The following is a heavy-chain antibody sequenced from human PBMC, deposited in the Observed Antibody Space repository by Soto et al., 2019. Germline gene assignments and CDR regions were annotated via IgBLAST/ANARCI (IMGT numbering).Heavy chain of an antibody. CDR1: GGTFSSYA. D-gene: IGHD6-6*01. V-gene: IGHV1-69*01. J-gene: IGHJ6*02. CDR3: ARSHSSSSRYYYYYGMDV. Sequence: QVQLVQSGAEVKKPGSSVKVSCKASGGTFSSYAISWVRQAPGQGLEWMGGLIPIFGTANYAQKFQARVTITADESTSTADMELSSLRSEDTAVYYCARSHSSSSRYYYYYGMDVWGQGTTVTVSS. CDR2: LIPIFGTA.